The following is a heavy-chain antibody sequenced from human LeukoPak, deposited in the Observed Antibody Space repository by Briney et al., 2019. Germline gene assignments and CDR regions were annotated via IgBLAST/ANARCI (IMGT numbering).Heavy chain of an antibody. D-gene: IGHD3-22*01. V-gene: IGHV3-9*01. J-gene: IGHJ4*02. Sequence: PGRSLRLSCAASGFTFDDYAMHWVRQAPGKGLEWVSGISWNSGSIGYADSVKGRFTISRDNAKNSLYLQMNSLRAEDTALYYCAKAIQGHSSGYYDYWGQGTLVTVSS. CDR2: ISWNSGSI. CDR3: AKAIQGHSSGYYDY. CDR1: GFTFDDYA.